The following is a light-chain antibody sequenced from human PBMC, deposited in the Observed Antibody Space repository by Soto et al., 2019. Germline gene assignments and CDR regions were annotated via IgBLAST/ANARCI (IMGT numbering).Light chain of an antibody. CDR3: CSYAYVRRSPVL. CDR1: SSDVGISNL. V-gene: IGLV2-23*01. J-gene: IGLJ2*01. Sequence: QSVLTQPASVSGSPGQSITISCTGSSSDVGISNLVSWYQHHPGKAPKLMIYEATKRPSGVSNRFSGSKSGNTASMTISGLQAEDEADYYCCSYAYVRRSPVLFGGGTKLTVL. CDR2: EAT.